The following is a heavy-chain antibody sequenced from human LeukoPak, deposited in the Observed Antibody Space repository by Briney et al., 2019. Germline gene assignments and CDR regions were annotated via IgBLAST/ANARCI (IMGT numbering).Heavy chain of an antibody. CDR2: FDPEDGET. CDR3: ATPVGIQLFDAFDI. V-gene: IGHV1-24*01. J-gene: IGHJ3*02. D-gene: IGHD5-18*01. CDR1: GYTLTELS. Sequence: ASVKVSCKVSGYTLTELSMHWVRQAPGKGLEWMGGFDPEDGETIYAQKFQGRVTMTEDTSTDTAYMELRCLRCADTAVYYCATPVGIQLFDAFDIWGQGTMVTVSS.